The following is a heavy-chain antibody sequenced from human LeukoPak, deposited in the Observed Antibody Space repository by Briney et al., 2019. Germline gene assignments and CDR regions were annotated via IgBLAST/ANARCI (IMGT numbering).Heavy chain of an antibody. Sequence: PGGSLRLSCEASGFPFSNYGMNWVRQAPGKGPEWISYIGRSVGDTYYADSVKGRFAVSRDNGKNSLFLQMNDLRVEDTDVFYWAREHSYIYGPQYFDLWGRGTLVTVSS. D-gene: IGHD5-18*01. CDR2: IGRSVGDT. V-gene: IGHV3-48*01. CDR3: AREHSYIYGPQYFDL. CDR1: GFPFSNYG. J-gene: IGHJ2*01.